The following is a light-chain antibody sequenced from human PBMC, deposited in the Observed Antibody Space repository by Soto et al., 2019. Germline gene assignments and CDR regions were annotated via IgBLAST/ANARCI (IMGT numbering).Light chain of an antibody. J-gene: IGLJ3*02. CDR3: GTWDNSLSGGV. Sequence: QSVLTQPPSGSAAPGQEVTISCSGSSSNIEDNYVSWYQQRPGTAPKLLIYEDNRRPSGIPDRFSGSKSGTSATLGITGLQTGDEADYYCGTWDNSLSGGVFGGGTKLTVL. CDR2: EDN. CDR1: SSNIEDNY. V-gene: IGLV1-51*02.